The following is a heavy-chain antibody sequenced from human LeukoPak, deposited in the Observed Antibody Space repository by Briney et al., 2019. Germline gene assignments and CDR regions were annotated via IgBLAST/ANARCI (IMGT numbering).Heavy chain of an antibody. Sequence: PGGSLRLSCAASGFTFSSYAMSWVRQAPGKGLEWVSAISGSGGSTYYADSVKGRFTISRDNSKNTLYLQMNSLRAEDTAVYYCAKAERVYYDILTGYYSPEYWGQGTLVTVSS. V-gene: IGHV3-23*01. CDR2: ISGSGGST. D-gene: IGHD3-9*01. CDR1: GFTFSSYA. J-gene: IGHJ4*02. CDR3: AKAERVYYDILTGYYSPEY.